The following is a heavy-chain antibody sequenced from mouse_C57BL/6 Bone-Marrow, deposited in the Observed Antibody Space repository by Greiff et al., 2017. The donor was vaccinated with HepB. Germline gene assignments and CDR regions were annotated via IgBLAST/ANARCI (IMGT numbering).Heavy chain of an antibody. CDR2: ISDGVSYT. CDR3: ARTMDY. Sequence: EVKVVESGGGLVKPGGSLKLSCAASGFTFSSYAMSWVRQTPEKRLEWVATISDGVSYTYYPDNVKGRFTISRDNAKNNLYLQMSHLKSEDTAMYYCARTMDYWGQGTSVTVSS. V-gene: IGHV5-4*03. J-gene: IGHJ4*01. CDR1: GFTFSSYA.